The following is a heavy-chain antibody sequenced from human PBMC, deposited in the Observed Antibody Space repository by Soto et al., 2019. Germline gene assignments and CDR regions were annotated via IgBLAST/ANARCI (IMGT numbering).Heavy chain of an antibody. CDR3: ASIRGVFGY. D-gene: IGHD3-10*01. V-gene: IGHV3-72*01. J-gene: IGHJ4*02. Sequence: EVQLVESGGALVQPGGSLRLSCAASGFSLSDLFIDWVRQAPGKGLEWVGRTKDKAYSYTTEYAASMKGRFTISRDESRNSLYLQMSSLKTEEPAVYYCASIRGVFGYWGQGPLVTVSS. CDR1: GFSLSDLF. CDR2: TKDKAYSYTT.